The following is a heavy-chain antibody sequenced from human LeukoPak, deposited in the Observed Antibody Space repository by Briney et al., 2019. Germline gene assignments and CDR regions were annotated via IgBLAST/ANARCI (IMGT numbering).Heavy chain of an antibody. CDR1: GFTFSSYA. J-gene: IGHJ4*02. CDR2: ISGSGGST. V-gene: IGHV3-23*01. Sequence: GGSLRLSCAASGFTFSSYAMSWVRQAPGKGLEWVSAISGSGGSTYYADSVKGRFTSSRDNSKNTLYLQMNSLRAEDTAVYYCAKETNQAVAGALDYWGQGTLVTVSS. D-gene: IGHD6-19*01. CDR3: AKETNQAVAGALDY.